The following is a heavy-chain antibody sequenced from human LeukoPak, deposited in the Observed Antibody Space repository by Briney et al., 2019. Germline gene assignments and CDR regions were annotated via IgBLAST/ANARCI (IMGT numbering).Heavy chain of an antibody. Sequence: AASVKVSCKASGGTFSSYAIGWVRQAPGQGLEGMGGIIPIFGTANYAQKFQGRVTITTDESTSTAYMELSSLRSEDTAVYYCARGRGTYDSSGFYPYYFDYWGQGSLVTVSS. CDR2: IIPIFGTA. J-gene: IGHJ4*02. V-gene: IGHV1-69*05. CDR3: ARGRGTYDSSGFYPYYFDY. CDR1: GGTFSSYA. D-gene: IGHD3-22*01.